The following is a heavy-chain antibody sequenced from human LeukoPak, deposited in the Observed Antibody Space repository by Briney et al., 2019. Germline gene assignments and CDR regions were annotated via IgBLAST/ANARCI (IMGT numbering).Heavy chain of an antibody. CDR1: GFTFSSYG. J-gene: IGHJ4*02. Sequence: GGSLRLSCAASGFTFSSYGMHWVRQAPGKGLEWVAVISYDGSDKHYADSVKGRFTISRDNSKNTLYLQMNSLRPEDTAVYYRAKDDDIVAAAYYFDYWGQGTVVTVSS. V-gene: IGHV3-30*18. CDR3: AKDDDIVAAAYYFDY. D-gene: IGHD2-2*01. CDR2: ISYDGSDK.